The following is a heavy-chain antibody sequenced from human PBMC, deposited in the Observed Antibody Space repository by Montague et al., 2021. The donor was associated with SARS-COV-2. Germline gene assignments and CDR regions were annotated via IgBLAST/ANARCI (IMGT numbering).Heavy chain of an antibody. CDR1: GFSLTTGGMY. J-gene: IGHJ6*02. V-gene: IGHV2-5*08. CDR2: IDWDDDK. D-gene: IGHD3-3*01. Sequence: PALVKPTQTLTLTCTFSGFSLTTGGMYVSWIRQPPGKALEWPARIDWDDDKRYSPSLKSRLTITKDTSKNHVVLTMANMDPADTATYYCAHQTRFSSGMDVWGQGTTVTVSS. CDR3: AHQTRFSSGMDV.